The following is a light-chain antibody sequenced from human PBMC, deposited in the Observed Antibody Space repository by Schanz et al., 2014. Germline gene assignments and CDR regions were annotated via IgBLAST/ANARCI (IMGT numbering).Light chain of an antibody. J-gene: IGKJ2*01. CDR3: QQYNKWPPYT. Sequence: EILLTQSPATLSLSPGERATLSCRASQSISTYLAWYQHKPGQGPRLLIYDASTRATGIPARFSGGGSGTEYTLTISSLQSEDFAVYYCQQYNKWPPYTFGQGTKLEIK. V-gene: IGKV3D-15*01. CDR1: QSISTY. CDR2: DAS.